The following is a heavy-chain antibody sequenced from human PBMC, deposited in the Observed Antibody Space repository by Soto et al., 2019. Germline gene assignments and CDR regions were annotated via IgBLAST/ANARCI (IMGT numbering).Heavy chain of an antibody. CDR3: ARDCGASGGSCYSDP. CDR2: ISAYNGNT. CDR1: GYTFTSYG. D-gene: IGHD2-15*01. Sequence: GASMKVSCKASGYTFTSYGISWVRQAPGQGLEWMGWISAYNGNTNYAQKLQGRVTMTTDTSTSTAYMELRSLRSDDTAVYYCARDCGASGGSCYSDPWGQGTLVTVSS. J-gene: IGHJ5*02. V-gene: IGHV1-18*01.